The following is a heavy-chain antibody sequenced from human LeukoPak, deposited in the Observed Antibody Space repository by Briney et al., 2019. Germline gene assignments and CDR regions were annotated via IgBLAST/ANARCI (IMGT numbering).Heavy chain of an antibody. J-gene: IGHJ6*02. CDR2: IYYSGST. CDR1: GGSISSGGYY. CDR3: ARELAGRPPTYGMDV. V-gene: IGHV4-31*03. Sequence: SETLSLTCTVSGGSISSGGYYWSWIRQHPGKGLEWIGYIYYSGSTYYNPSLKGRVTLSVDTSKNQFSLKLSSVTAADTAVYYCARELAGRPPTYGMDVWGQGTTVTVSS.